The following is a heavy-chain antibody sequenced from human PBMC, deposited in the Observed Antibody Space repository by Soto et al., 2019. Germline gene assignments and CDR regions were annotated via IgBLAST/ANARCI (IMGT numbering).Heavy chain of an antibody. D-gene: IGHD2-8*01. CDR2: IIPIFGTA. Sequence: QVQAVQSGAEVKKPGSSVKVSCKASGGTFSSYVISWVRQAPGQGLEWMGRIIPIFGTANYAQKFQGRVTSTADESTSTAYMELSSMRSDDTAIYCCASESGRTSGMDVWGQGTTITVSS. V-gene: IGHV1-69*18. J-gene: IGHJ6*02. CDR1: GGTFSSYV. CDR3: ASESGRTSGMDV.